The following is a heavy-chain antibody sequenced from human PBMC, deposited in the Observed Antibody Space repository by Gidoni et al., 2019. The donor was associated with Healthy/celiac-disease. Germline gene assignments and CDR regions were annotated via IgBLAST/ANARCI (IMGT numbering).Heavy chain of an antibody. V-gene: IGHV4-59*01. CDR1: GGSISSYY. Sequence: VQLQEAGPGLVKPSETLSLTCTVSGGSISSYYWSWIRQPPGKGLEWFGYIYYSGSTNYNPSLKSRVTISVDTSTNQFSLKLSSVTAADTAVYYCARLRFLEWLGWFDPWGQGTLVTVSS. J-gene: IGHJ5*02. D-gene: IGHD3-3*01. CDR2: IYYSGST. CDR3: ARLRFLEWLGWFDP.